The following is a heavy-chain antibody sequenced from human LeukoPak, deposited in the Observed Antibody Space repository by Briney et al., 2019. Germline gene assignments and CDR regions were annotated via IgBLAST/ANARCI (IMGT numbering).Heavy chain of an antibody. D-gene: IGHD3-3*01. Sequence: GGSLRLSCAASGFTFSSYAISWVRQAPGKGLEWVSAISGSGGSTYYAGSVKGRFTISRDNSKNTLYLQMNSLRAEDTAVYYCAKWGYYDFWSGYYAPGGFDIWGQGTMVTVSS. V-gene: IGHV3-23*01. CDR3: AKWGYYDFWSGYYAPGGFDI. J-gene: IGHJ3*02. CDR2: ISGSGGST. CDR1: GFTFSSYA.